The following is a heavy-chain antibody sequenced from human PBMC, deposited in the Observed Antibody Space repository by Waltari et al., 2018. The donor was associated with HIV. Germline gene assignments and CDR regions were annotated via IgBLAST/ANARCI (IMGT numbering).Heavy chain of an antibody. CDR1: GFSLSTSGVG. J-gene: IGHJ6*02. Sequence: QITLKESGPTLVKPTQTLTLTCTFSGFSLSTSGVGVGWIRQPPGKALEWLALIYWDDDKRYSPSLKVRLTITKDTSKNQVVLTMTNMDPVETATYYCAHRHSTQLWGDGRDVWGQGTTVTVSS. CDR3: AHRHSTQLWGDGRDV. D-gene: IGHD5-18*01. CDR2: IYWDDDK. V-gene: IGHV2-5*02.